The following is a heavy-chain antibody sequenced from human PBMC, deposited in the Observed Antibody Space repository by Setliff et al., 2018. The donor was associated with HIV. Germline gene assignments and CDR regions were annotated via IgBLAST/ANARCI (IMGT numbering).Heavy chain of an antibody. CDR1: GYSISSGYY. Sequence: SETLSLTCPVSGYSISSGYYWGWIRQPPGRGLEWIGAIHHSGNTYYNPSLKSRVTISVDTSKNLFSLKLSSVTAADTAVYYCARRGSGFFHYYYMDVWGKGTTVTVSS. D-gene: IGHD3-10*01. V-gene: IGHV4-38-2*01. J-gene: IGHJ6*03. CDR2: IHHSGNT. CDR3: ARRGSGFFHYYYMDV.